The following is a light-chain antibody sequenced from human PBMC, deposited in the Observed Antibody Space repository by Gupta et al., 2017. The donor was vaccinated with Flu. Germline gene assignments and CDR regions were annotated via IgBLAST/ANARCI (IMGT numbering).Light chain of an antibody. CDR2: GAS. J-gene: IGKJ5*01. CDR1: HVINTL. Sequence: RAIHVINTLLAWFQQRPGKAPESLIYGASTLQSEVPSRFSGRGSGTEFTLTISSLQPEDSATYYCQQYQSYPVTFGQGTRLEI. CDR3: QQYQSYPVT. V-gene: IGKV1-16*01.